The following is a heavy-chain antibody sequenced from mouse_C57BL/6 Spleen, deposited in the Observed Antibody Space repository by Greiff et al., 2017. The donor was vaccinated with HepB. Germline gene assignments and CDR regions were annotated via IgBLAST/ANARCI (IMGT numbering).Heavy chain of an antibody. CDR3: ARVDRYYYAMDY. CDR1: GFTFSSYA. Sequence: EVNVVESGGGLVKPGGSLKLSCAASGFTFSSYAMSWVRQTPEKRLEWVATISDGGSYTYYPDNVKGRFTISRDNAKNNLYLQMSHLKSEDTAMYYCARVDRYYYAMDYWGQGTSVTVSS. J-gene: IGHJ4*01. CDR2: ISDGGSYT. V-gene: IGHV5-4*03.